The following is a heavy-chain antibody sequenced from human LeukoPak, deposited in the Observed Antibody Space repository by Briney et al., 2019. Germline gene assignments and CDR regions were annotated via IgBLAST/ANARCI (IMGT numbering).Heavy chain of an antibody. CDR2: IYWDGDK. V-gene: IGHV2-5*02. Sequence: TLSLTCIVSGGSISSYYWSWIRQPPGKAMNWLALIYWDGDKRYSPSLKGRLTITKDTSKNQVVLTMTNMDPVDTATYYCAHRSRDYGGNQFDYWGQGTLVTVSS. CDR3: AHRSRDYGGNQFDY. D-gene: IGHD4-23*01. J-gene: IGHJ4*02. CDR1: GGSISSYYW.